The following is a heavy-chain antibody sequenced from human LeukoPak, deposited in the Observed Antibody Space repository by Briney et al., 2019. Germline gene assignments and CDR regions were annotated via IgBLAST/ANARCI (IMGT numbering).Heavy chain of an antibody. J-gene: IGHJ6*02. CDR3: ARDRVAAAGPYYHYGMDV. CDR2: IYYSGST. V-gene: IGHV4-30-4*01. D-gene: IGHD6-13*01. CDR1: GGSISSGDYY. Sequence: SETLSPTCTVSGGSISSGDYYWSWIRQPPGKGLEWIGYIYYSGSTYYNPSLKSRVTISVDTSKNQFSLKLSSVTAADTAVYYCARDRVAAAGPYYHYGMDVWGQGTTVTVSS.